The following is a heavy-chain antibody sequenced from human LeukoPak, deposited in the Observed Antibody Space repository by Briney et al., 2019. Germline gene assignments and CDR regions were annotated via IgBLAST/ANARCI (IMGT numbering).Heavy chain of an antibody. CDR2: IYPDDSDT. CDR3: ARRDGAGTIYRFDP. D-gene: IGHD3-3*01. Sequence: GESLKISCTASGYSFSNYWSGWVRQMPGKGLEWMGIIYPDDSDTRYSPSFQGQVTISVDKSTSTAYLQWSSLKAWATAIYYCARRDGAGTIYRFDPWGQGTLVTVSS. J-gene: IGHJ5*02. CDR1: GYSFSNYW. V-gene: IGHV5-51*01.